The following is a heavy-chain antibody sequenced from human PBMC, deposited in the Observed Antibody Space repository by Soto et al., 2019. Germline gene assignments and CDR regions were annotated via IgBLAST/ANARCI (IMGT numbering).Heavy chain of an antibody. CDR1: GFTFSNYE. CDR2: ISNNGAHT. D-gene: IGHD6-25*01. CDR3: ARRRYGSGWPNFYMDV. Sequence: EAQLVESGGGLVQPGGSLRLSCAASGFTFSNYEMHWVRQAPGKGLEYVSGISNNGAHTDYAKSVKGRFTISRDNSENTLSLQMGGLRAEDMALYSCARRRYGSGWPNFYMDVWGKGTTVTVSS. V-gene: IGHV3-64*01. J-gene: IGHJ6*03.